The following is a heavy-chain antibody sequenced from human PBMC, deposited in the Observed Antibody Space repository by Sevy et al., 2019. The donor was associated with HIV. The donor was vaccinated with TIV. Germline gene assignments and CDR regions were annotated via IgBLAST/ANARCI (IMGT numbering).Heavy chain of an antibody. Sequence: SETLSLTCTVSGVSITNYYWSWIRQPPGKGLEWIANIHYTGSTNYKPSLQSRVTISVDTSKNQFSLKLSSVTAADTAVYYCARDWGTPAAHYWYFDLWGRGTLVTVSS. CDR1: GVSITNYY. J-gene: IGHJ2*01. V-gene: IGHV4-59*01. D-gene: IGHD2-2*01. CDR2: IHYTGST. CDR3: ARDWGTPAAHYWYFDL.